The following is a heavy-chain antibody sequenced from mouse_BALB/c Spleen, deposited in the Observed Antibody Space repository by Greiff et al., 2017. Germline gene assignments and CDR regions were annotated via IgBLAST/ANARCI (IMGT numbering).Heavy chain of an antibody. D-gene: IGHD1-1*01. Sequence: QVHVKQPGAELVKPGASVKLSCKASGYTFTSYWMHWVKQRPGQGLEWIGEINPSNGRTNYNEKFKSKATLTVDKSSSTAYMQLSSLTSEDSAVYYCARREGYYYGSSPYYAMDYWGQGTSVTVSS. J-gene: IGHJ4*01. V-gene: IGHV1S81*02. CDR1: GYTFTSYW. CDR3: ARREGYYYGSSPYYAMDY. CDR2: INPSNGRT.